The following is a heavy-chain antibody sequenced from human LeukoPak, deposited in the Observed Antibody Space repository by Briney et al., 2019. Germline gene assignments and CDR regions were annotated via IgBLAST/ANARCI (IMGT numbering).Heavy chain of an antibody. CDR1: GYTFTSYY. CDR3: ARGGAILTEHSGRPT. Sequence: GASVKVSCKASGYTFTSYYMHWVRQAPGQGLEWMGIINPSGGSTSYAQKFQGRVTMTGDTSISTAYMELSRLTSDDTAVYYCARGGAILTEHSGRPTWGQGTLVTVSS. V-gene: IGHV1-46*01. CDR2: INPSGGST. D-gene: IGHD1/OR15-1a*01. J-gene: IGHJ4*02.